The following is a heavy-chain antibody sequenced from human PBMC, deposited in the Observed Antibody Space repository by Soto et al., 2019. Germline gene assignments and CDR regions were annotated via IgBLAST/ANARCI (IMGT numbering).Heavy chain of an antibody. Sequence: EVQLVESGGGLVQPRGSLRLSCSASGFTFSTYAMHWVRQAPGKGLEYVSVISTNGGSTSYADSVKGRFTISRDNSKNTLYLQMSSLRAEDTAVYYCVKTGYSGYDWDYWGQGTLVTVSS. CDR2: ISTNGGST. V-gene: IGHV3-64D*06. J-gene: IGHJ4*02. D-gene: IGHD5-12*01. CDR3: VKTGYSGYDWDY. CDR1: GFTFSTYA.